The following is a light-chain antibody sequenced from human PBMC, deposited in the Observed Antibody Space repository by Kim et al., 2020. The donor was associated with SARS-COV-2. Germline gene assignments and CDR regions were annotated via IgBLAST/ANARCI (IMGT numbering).Light chain of an antibody. Sequence: ERVMTQSPATLSVPPGERATLSCGASESVSSNLAWYQQKPGQAPRLLIYGASTRATGIPARFSGSGSGTEFTLTISSLQSEDFAVYYCQQYNNWPYTFGQGTKLEI. CDR2: GAS. CDR3: QQYNNWPYT. J-gene: IGKJ2*01. V-gene: IGKV3-15*01. CDR1: ESVSSN.